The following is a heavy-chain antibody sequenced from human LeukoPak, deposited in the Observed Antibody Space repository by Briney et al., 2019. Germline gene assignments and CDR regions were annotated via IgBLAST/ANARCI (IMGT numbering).Heavy chain of an antibody. J-gene: IGHJ4*02. CDR1: GITLSSYG. D-gene: IGHD3-22*01. CDR2: ISGRGGST. V-gene: IGHV3-23*01. CDR3: AKRGVVIRVILVGFHKEAYYYDS. Sequence: GSLSLSCAVSGITLSSYGMSWARQAPGKGLEWVAGISGRGGSTTYADSVKGRFTISRDNPKNTLYLHMNNLRAEDTAVYFCAKRGVVIRVILVGFHKEAYYYDSWGQGALVTVSS.